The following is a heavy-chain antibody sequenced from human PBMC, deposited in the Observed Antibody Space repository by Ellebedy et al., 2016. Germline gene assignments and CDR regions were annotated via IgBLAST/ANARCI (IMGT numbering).Heavy chain of an antibody. CDR2: MYSGGDT. CDR3: ARDLIVDAAVVFPN. V-gene: IGHV3-53*01. D-gene: IGHD5-18*01. CDR1: GFTVSSTY. J-gene: IGHJ4*02. Sequence: GGSLRLXXAASGFTVSSTYMTWVRQAPGKGLEWVSVMYSGGDTYYADSVKGRFTISRDESKNTLYLQMNSLRVEDTAVYYCARDLIVDAAVVFPNWGQGTLVTVSS.